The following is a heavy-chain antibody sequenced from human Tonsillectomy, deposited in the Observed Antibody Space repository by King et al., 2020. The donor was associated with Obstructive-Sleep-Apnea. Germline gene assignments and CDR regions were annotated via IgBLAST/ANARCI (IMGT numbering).Heavy chain of an antibody. V-gene: IGHV3-23*04. J-gene: IGHJ4*02. CDR3: AKRAVVTHYYFDF. Sequence: VQLVESGGGLVQPGGSLRVSCAASGFSFSNYAMCWVRQAPGKGLEWVSTISNSGHAIYYADSVKGRFTISRDNSKNTLSLQMNNLRAEDTALYHCAKRAVVTHYYFDFRGQGTLVTVSS. CDR2: ISNSGHAI. D-gene: IGHD3-22*01. CDR1: GFSFSNYA.